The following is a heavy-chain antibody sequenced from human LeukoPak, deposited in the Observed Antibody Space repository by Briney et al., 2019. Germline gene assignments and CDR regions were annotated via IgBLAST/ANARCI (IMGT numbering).Heavy chain of an antibody. CDR3: VRDKGGWNPSDY. D-gene: IGHD6-19*01. Sequence: QTGGSLRLSCEASGFTFGTFWMSWVRQAPGKGLEWVANINQGGSQKNYVDSVRGRFTIDRDDAKNSLYLRMNSLRAEDTAMYFCVRDKGGWNPSDYWGQGTLVTVSS. CDR2: INQGGSQK. V-gene: IGHV3-7*03. CDR1: GFTFGTFW. J-gene: IGHJ4*02.